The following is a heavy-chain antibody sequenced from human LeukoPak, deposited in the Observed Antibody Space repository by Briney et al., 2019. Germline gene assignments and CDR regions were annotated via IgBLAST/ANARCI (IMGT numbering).Heavy chain of an antibody. CDR3: AKSGPVTTKGHYYYYYGMDV. CDR1: GFTFSSNY. V-gene: IGHV3-23*01. D-gene: IGHD4-17*01. CDR2: ISGSGGST. Sequence: GGSLRLSCAASGFTFSSNYMSWVRQAPGKGLEWVSAISGSGGSTYYADSVKGRFTISRDNSKNTLYLQMNSLRAEDTAVYYCAKSGPVTTKGHYYYYYGMDVWGQGTTVTVSS. J-gene: IGHJ6*02.